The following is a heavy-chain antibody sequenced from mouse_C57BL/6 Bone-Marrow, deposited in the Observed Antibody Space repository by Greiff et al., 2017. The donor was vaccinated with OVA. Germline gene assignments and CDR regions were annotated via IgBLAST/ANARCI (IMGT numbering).Heavy chain of an antibody. CDR3: AEGYGSNLYWYFDV. Sequence: DVKLVESGGGLVQPGGSMKLSCVASGFTFSNYWMNWVRQSPEQGLEWVAQIRLKSDNYATHYAESVKGRFTISRDDSKSVVYLQMNNLRAEDTGIYDCAEGYGSNLYWYFDVWGTGTTVTVSS. CDR1: GFTFSNYW. D-gene: IGHD1-1*01. J-gene: IGHJ1*03. CDR2: IRLKSDNYAT. V-gene: IGHV6-3*01.